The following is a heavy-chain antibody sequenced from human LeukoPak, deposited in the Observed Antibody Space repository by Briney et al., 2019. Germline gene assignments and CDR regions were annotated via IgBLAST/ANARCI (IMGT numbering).Heavy chain of an antibody. V-gene: IGHV1-2*02. CDR2: INPNSGGT. CDR3: ARSPIVVVPAAISY. D-gene: IGHD2-2*01. Sequence: ASVKVSCKASGYTFTGYYMHWVRQAPGQGLEWMGWINPNSGGTNYAQKFQVRVTMTRDTSISTDYMELSRLRSDDTAVYYCARSPIVVVPAAISYWGQGTLVTVSS. CDR1: GYTFTGYY. J-gene: IGHJ4*02.